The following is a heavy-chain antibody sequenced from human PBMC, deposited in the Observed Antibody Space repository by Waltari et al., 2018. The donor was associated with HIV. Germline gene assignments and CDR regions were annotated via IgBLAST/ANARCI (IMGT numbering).Heavy chain of an antibody. CDR1: GYSFTSYW. V-gene: IGHV5-10-1*01. J-gene: IGHJ5*02. CDR3: AKLRSGSYDWFDP. CDR2: IDPSESYT. Sequence: EVQLVQSGAEVKKPGESLRISCKGPGYSFTSYWISWVRQMPGKGLEWMGRIDPSESYTNYIPSFQGHVTISADKSISTAYLQWSSLEASDTAMYYCAKLRSGSYDWFDPWGQGTLVTVSS. D-gene: IGHD3-10*01.